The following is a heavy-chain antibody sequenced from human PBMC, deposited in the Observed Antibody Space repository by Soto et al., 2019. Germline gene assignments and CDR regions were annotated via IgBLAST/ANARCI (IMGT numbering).Heavy chain of an antibody. CDR3: ARNRLVLWSGYPNYYYYYGMDV. J-gene: IGHJ6*02. CDR1: GYSLRSNY. CDR2: INPNSGGT. V-gene: IGHV1-2*04. D-gene: IGHD3-3*01. Sequence: GASVKVSCKASGYSLRSNYVHWVRQAPRQGLEWMGWINPNSGGTNYAQKFQGWVTMTRDTSISTAYMELSRLRSDDTAVYYCARNRLVLWSGYPNYYYYYGMDVWGQGTTVTVSS.